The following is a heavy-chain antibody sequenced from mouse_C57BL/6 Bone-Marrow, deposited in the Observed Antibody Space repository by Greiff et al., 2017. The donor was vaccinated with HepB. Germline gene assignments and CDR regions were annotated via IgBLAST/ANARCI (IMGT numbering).Heavy chain of an antibody. Sequence: EVQVEESGGGLVQPGGSMKLSCAASGFTFSDAWMDWVRQSPEKGLEWVAEIRNKANNHATNNAKSVKGRFTSSRDDSKSSVYLQMNSLRAEDTGIYYCARDYGTRFDYWGQGTTLTVSS. D-gene: IGHD1-1*01. J-gene: IGHJ2*01. CDR3: ARDYGTRFDY. V-gene: IGHV6-6*01. CDR1: GFTFSDAW. CDR2: IRNKANNHAT.